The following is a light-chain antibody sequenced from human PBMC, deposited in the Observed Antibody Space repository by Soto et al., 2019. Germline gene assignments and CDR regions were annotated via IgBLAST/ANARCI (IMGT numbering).Light chain of an antibody. V-gene: IGKV3-20*01. J-gene: IGKJ3*01. CDR2: GAS. Sequence: EIVLTQSPDTLSLSPGERVTLPCRASQRMTNNFLAWFQQKPGLAPRLLIHGASTRASGVPDRFTGGGSGTDFVLTISRVEPEDFAVYYCQQYDGAPLTFGPGTKVDVK. CDR1: QRMTNNF. CDR3: QQYDGAPLT.